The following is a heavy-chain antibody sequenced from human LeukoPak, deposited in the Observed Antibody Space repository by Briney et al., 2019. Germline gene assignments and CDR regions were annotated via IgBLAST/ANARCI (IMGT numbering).Heavy chain of an antibody. D-gene: IGHD6-19*01. J-gene: IGHJ6*02. V-gene: IGHV3-30-3*01. CDR1: GFTFSSYA. CDR3: ARDFYSSGWSIYYYYYGMDV. Sequence: GRSLRLSCAASGFTFSSYALHWVRQAPGKGLEWVAFIHYEEGNKYYADTVKGGFTIPRDNSKNTLYLQMNSLRAEDTAVYYCARDFYSSGWSIYYYYYGMDVWGQGTTVTVSS. CDR2: IHYEEGNK.